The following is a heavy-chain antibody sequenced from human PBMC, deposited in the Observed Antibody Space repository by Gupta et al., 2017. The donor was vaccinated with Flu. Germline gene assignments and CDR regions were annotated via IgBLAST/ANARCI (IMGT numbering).Heavy chain of an antibody. J-gene: IGHJ2*01. CDR3: ARDFLRFYGSGSFYFDV. CDR2: ISPSGDST. CDR1: GFTFANHY. Sequence: QVQLVQSGAEVKKPGASVKLSCKASGFTFANHYMHWVRQAPGQGLEWMGIISPSGDSTTYAQKFQGRITMTRETSTSTVYMELSSLTSEDTAVYYCARDFLRFYGSGSFYFDVWGRGTLVTVSS. D-gene: IGHD3-10*01. V-gene: IGHV1-46*01.